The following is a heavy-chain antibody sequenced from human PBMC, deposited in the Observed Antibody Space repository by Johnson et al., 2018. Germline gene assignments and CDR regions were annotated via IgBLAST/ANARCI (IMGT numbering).Heavy chain of an antibody. V-gene: IGHV3-64*01. CDR1: GFTFRSYA. CDR3: VREVSSGWKYFDY. J-gene: IGHJ4*02. Sequence: EVQLLESGGGLVQPGGSLRLSCAASGFTFRSYAMNWVRQAPGKGLEYVSAISSNGGSTYYANSVKGRFTISRDNSKNTLYLQMGSLSAEDMDVYYCVREVSSGWKYFDYWGQGTLVTVSS. CDR2: ISSNGGST. D-gene: IGHD6-19*01.